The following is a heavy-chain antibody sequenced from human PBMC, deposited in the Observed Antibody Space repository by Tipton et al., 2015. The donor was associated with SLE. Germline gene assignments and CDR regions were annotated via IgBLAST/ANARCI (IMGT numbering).Heavy chain of an antibody. CDR3: AREAYCSGGNCYMMNPRDYYYYGMDV. V-gene: IGHV4-61*09. Sequence: TLSLTCSVSGASISSGSYYWSWVRQPAGKGLEWIGHVYTSGGTNYNPSPESRVTISLDTSKNQFSLKLSSVTAADTAVYYCAREAYCSGGNCYMMNPRDYYYYGMDVWGQGTTVTVSS. CDR1: GASISSGSYY. D-gene: IGHD2-15*01. CDR2: VYTSGGT. J-gene: IGHJ6*02.